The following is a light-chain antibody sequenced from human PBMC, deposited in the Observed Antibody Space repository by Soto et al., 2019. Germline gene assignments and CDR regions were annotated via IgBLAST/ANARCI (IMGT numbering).Light chain of an antibody. CDR1: SSDVGGYNY. CDR2: EVT. J-gene: IGLJ1*01. CDR3: SSYTSSSTLEV. V-gene: IGLV2-14*01. Sequence: QSALTQPASVSGSPGQSITISCTGTSSDVGGYNYVSWYQQHPGKAPKLMIYEVTSRPSGVSSRFSGSKSGNTASLTISGLQAEDEADYYCSSYTSSSTLEVFGTGTKLTVL.